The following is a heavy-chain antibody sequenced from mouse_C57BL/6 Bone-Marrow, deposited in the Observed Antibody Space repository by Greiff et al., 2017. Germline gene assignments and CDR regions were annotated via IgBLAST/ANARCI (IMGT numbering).Heavy chain of an antibody. D-gene: IGHD2-3*01. Sequence: VKLQQPGAELVKPGASVKMSCKASGYTFTSYWITWVQQRPGQGLEWIGDIYPGSGSTNYNETFKSKATLTVDTSSSTAYMQLSSLTSKDSAVYYCAREGVYDYLDYWGQGTTLTVSS. CDR1: GYTFTSYW. CDR3: AREGVYDYLDY. CDR2: IYPGSGST. J-gene: IGHJ2*01. V-gene: IGHV1-55*01.